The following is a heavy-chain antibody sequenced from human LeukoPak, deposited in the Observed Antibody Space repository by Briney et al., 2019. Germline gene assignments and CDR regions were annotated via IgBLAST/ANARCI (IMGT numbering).Heavy chain of an antibody. D-gene: IGHD3-10*01. CDR1: GFTFSSYR. Sequence: PGGSLRLSCAASGFTFSSYRMSWVRQAPGKGLEWVAKIKEDGSEKDYVDSVKGRFPISRDNAKNSLYLQMNSLRAEDTAVYYCASLSGLPDYWGQGTLVTVSS. CDR3: ASLSGLPDY. J-gene: IGHJ4*02. CDR2: IKEDGSEK. V-gene: IGHV3-7*01.